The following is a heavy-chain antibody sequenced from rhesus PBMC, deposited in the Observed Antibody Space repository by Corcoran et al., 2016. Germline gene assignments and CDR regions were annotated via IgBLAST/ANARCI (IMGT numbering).Heavy chain of an antibody. D-gene: IGHD6-31*01. CDR3: ARSSGWAFDY. CDR2: IDGYTGNT. CDR1: GGSFPTYW. J-gene: IGHJ4*01. V-gene: IGHV4-80*01. Sequence: QVQLQESGPGLVKPSETLSLPCAVSGGSFPTYWWSWMRAPPGKGLEWVGEIDGYTGNTNHNPSLKSRVTISKDAPTNQFSLQLSSLTDADTAIYYWARSSGWAFDYWGQGVLVTVSS.